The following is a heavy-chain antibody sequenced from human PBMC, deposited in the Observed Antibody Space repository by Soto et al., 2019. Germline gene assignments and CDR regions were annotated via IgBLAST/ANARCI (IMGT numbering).Heavy chain of an antibody. CDR2: ISAYNGNT. CDR3: ARGLVGATVYYYYGMDV. CDR1: GYTFTSYG. Sequence: QVQLVQSGAEVKKPGASVKVSCKASGYTFTSYGISWVRQAPGHGLEWMGWISAYNGNTNYAQKLQGRVTMTTDTSTSTAYMELRSLRSDDTAVYYCARGLVGATVYYYYGMDVWGQGTTVTVSS. V-gene: IGHV1-18*01. J-gene: IGHJ6*02. D-gene: IGHD1-26*01.